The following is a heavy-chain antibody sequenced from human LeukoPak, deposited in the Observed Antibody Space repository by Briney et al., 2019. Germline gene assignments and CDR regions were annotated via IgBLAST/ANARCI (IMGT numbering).Heavy chain of an antibody. CDR1: GGSISSYY. CDR2: IYYSGST. D-gene: IGHD3-22*01. V-gene: IGHV4-59*01. CDR3: ARSYDSSGYFVSPYYFDY. Sequence: SETLSLTYTVSGGSISSYYWSWIRQPPGKGLEWIGYIYYSGSTNYNPSLKSRVTISVDTSKNQFSLKLSSVNAADTAVYYCARSYDSSGYFVSPYYFDYWGQGTLVTVSS. J-gene: IGHJ4*02.